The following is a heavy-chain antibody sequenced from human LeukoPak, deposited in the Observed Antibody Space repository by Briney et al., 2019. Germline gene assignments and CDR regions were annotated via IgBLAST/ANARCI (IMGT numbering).Heavy chain of an antibody. Sequence: GGSLRLSCTASGFTFSSYGMHWVRQAPGKGLEWVAVIWYDGSNKYYADSVKGRFTTSRDNSKNTLYLQMNSLRAEDTAVYYCAKVWGRGSSWYYYMDVWGKGTTVTVSS. CDR2: IWYDGSNK. V-gene: IGHV3-33*06. J-gene: IGHJ6*03. CDR3: AKVWGRGSSWYYYMDV. D-gene: IGHD6-13*01. CDR1: GFTFSSYG.